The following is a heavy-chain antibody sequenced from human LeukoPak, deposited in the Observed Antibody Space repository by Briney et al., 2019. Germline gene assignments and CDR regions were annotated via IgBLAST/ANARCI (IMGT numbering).Heavy chain of an antibody. CDR2: IYYSGST. CDR3: ARVTAIVRVFDY. CDR1: GGSISSGGYY. J-gene: IGHJ4*02. V-gene: IGHV4-31*03. Sequence: SETLSLTCTVSGGSISSGGYYWSWIRQHPGKGLEWIGYIYYSGSTYYNPSLKSRVTISVDTSKNQFSLKLSSVTAAGTAVYYCARVTAIVRVFDYWGQGTLVTVSS. D-gene: IGHD3-22*01.